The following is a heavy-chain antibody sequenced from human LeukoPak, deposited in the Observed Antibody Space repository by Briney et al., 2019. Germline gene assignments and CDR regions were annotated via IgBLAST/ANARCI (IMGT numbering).Heavy chain of an antibody. D-gene: IGHD5-18*01. J-gene: IGHJ4*02. CDR3: AAGRPYSLLDY. V-gene: IGHV1-24*01. CDR2: FDVIDSET. CDR1: GSSLSELS. Sequence: ASVKVSCTVSGSSLSELSLYWVRQAPGKGLEWMGGFDVIDSETFYAQKFQGRVTMTEDSSTDAAYMELRSLTSDDTALYYCAAGRPYSLLDYWGQGTLVTVSS.